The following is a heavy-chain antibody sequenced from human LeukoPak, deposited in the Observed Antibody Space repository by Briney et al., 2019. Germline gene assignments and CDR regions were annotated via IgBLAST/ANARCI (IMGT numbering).Heavy chain of an antibody. CDR3: ARCKARYDYVWGNHRYDYYYYMDV. J-gene: IGHJ6*03. CDR2: IKQDGSEK. Sequence: GGSLRLSCAASGFTFSSYWMSWVRQAPGKGLEWVANIKQDGSEKYYVDSVKGRFTISRDNAKNSLYLQMNSLRAEDTAVYYGARCKARYDYVWGNHRYDYYYYMDVWGKGTTVTVSS. V-gene: IGHV3-7*01. D-gene: IGHD3-16*02. CDR1: GFTFSSYW.